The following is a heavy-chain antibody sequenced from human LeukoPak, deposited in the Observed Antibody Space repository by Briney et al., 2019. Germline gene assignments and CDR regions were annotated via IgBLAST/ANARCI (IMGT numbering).Heavy chain of an antibody. Sequence: SETLSLTCAVPGGSISSIKCWSWVRQPPGKGLEWIGEISHSGSTNYNPSLKSRLTMSIDKSKNQFSLRLTSVTAADTAVYYCARAVEYQLLGVYYFDYWGQGTLVTVSS. V-gene: IGHV4-4*02. J-gene: IGHJ4*02. CDR1: GGSISSIKC. CDR3: ARAVEYQLLGVYYFDY. CDR2: ISHSGST. D-gene: IGHD2-2*01.